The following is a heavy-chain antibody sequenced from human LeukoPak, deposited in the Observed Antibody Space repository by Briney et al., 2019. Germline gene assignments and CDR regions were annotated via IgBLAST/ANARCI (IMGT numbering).Heavy chain of an antibody. D-gene: IGHD3-9*01. J-gene: IGHJ3*02. CDR3: ARALGDILTGGDAFDI. CDR1: GFTFSSYA. V-gene: IGHV3-30-3*01. Sequence: PGGSLRLSCAASGFTFSSYAMHWVRLAPGKELEWVAVISYDGSNKYYADSVEGRFTISRDNSKNTLYLQMNSLRAEDTAVYYCARALGDILTGGDAFDIWGQGTMVTVSS. CDR2: ISYDGSNK.